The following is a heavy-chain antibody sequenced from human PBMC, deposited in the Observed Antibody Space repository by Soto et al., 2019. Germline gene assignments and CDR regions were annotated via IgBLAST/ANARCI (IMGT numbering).Heavy chain of an antibody. CDR3: ARAPVRPNDV. D-gene: IGHD1-1*01. Sequence: GGSLRLSCAASGFVFRSYLMNWVRQAPGKGLELVANIKEDGSEKYYVDSVKGRFTISRDNAKNSLYLHMNTLRVDDTAVYYCARAPVRPNDVWRQGTLVTVSS. CDR1: GFVFRSYL. CDR2: IKEDGSEK. V-gene: IGHV3-7*03. J-gene: IGHJ4*02.